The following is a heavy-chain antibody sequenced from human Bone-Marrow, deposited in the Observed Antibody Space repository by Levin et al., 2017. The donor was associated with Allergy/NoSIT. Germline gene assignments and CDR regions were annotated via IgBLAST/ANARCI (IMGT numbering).Heavy chain of an antibody. CDR3: AITYYDFWSGYYTGDFQH. CDR2: IYHSGST. J-gene: IGHJ1*01. V-gene: IGHV4-38-2*01. Sequence: GSLRLSCAVSGSSISSGYYWGWIRQPPGKGLEWIGSIYHSGSTYYNPSLKSRVTISVDTSKNQFSLKLSSVTAADTAVYYCAITYYDFWSGYYTGDFQHWGQGTLVTVSS. CDR1: GSSISSGYY. D-gene: IGHD3-3*01.